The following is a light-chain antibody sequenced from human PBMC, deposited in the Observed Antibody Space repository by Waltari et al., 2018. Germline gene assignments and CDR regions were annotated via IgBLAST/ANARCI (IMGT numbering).Light chain of an antibody. CDR3: QQYGSSPYT. Sequence: EIVLTQSAGTLSLSPGERGTLPCRASQSVSSSYLAWYQQKPGQAPRLLIYGASSRATGIPDRFSGSGSGTDFTLTISRLEPEDFAVYYCQQYGSSPYTFGQGTKLEIK. CDR1: QSVSSSY. V-gene: IGKV3-20*01. CDR2: GAS. J-gene: IGKJ2*01.